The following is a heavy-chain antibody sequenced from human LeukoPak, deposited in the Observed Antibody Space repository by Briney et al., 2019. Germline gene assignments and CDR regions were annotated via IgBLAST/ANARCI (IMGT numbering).Heavy chain of an antibody. CDR1: GFNFCKYW. CDR2: INTDRTVA. J-gene: IGHJ4*02. Sequence: GGSLRLSCGASGFNFCKYWKLWVPQAPGKGLESVPRINTDRTVATYTASVKSRLSVSRDNAKKTMFLQINSVRDEDTAVYYCATKQWLAPPPDSWGQGTPVTVSS. V-gene: IGHV3-74*01. D-gene: IGHD6-19*01. CDR3: ATKQWLAPPPDS.